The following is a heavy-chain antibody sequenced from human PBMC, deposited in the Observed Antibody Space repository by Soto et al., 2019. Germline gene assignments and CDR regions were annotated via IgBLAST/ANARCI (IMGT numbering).Heavy chain of an antibody. CDR2: INPNSGVT. CDR1: GYYFTGYY. Sequence: QVQLVQSGAEMKKPGASVKISCKASGYYFTGYYMHWVRQAPGQGLEWMGWINPNSGVTNYAQRFQGRVTVTRDTSISTAYLEVKRLTSDDTAVYYCATNLFSSTSRGSDFDPWGQGTLVIVSS. CDR3: ATNLFSSTSRGSDFDP. D-gene: IGHD2-2*01. V-gene: IGHV1-2*02. J-gene: IGHJ5*02.